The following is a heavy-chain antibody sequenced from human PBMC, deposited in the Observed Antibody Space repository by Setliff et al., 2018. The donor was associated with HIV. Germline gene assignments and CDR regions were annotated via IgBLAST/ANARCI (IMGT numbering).Heavy chain of an antibody. Sequence: PSETLSLTCTVSGYSLNSGLSWAWIRQPPGKGLEWIGSIYYSGSTNYNPSLKSRVTISLDTSKNQFSLKLTSVTAADTAVYYCASAGSGTRAPPRYWGQGTLVTVSS. J-gene: IGHJ4*02. CDR3: ASAGSGTRAPPRY. CDR2: IYYSGST. CDR1: GYSLNSGLS. D-gene: IGHD1-1*01. V-gene: IGHV4-38-2*02.